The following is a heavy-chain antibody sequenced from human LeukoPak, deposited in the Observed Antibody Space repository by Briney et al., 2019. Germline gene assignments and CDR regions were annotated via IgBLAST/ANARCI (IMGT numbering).Heavy chain of an antibody. V-gene: IGHV4-38-2*02. J-gene: IGHJ5*02. CDR3: ARDGTFLPGYTNDNWFDP. CDR2: IYHSGTT. CDR1: GGYISTYY. Sequence: SETLSLTCSVSGGYISTYYWGWIRQPPGKGLEWIGSIYHSGTTCHNPSFTSRVTISIDTSKHQFSLKLASVTAADTAVYYCARDGTFLPGYTNDNWFDPWGQGTLVTVSS. D-gene: IGHD5-18*01.